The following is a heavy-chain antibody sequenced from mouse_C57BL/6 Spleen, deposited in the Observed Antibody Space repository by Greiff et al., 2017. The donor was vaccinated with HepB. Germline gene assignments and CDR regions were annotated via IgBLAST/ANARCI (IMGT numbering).Heavy chain of an antibody. CDR3: ARSAAQAPWFAY. CDR1: GYTFTSYT. Sequence: VKLVESGAELARPGASVKMSCKASGYTFTSYTMHWVKQRPGQGLEWIGYINPSSGYTKYNQKFKDKATLTADKSSSTAYMQLSSLTSEDAAVYYCARSAAQAPWFAYWGQGTLVTVSA. V-gene: IGHV1-4*01. D-gene: IGHD3-2*02. CDR2: INPSSGYT. J-gene: IGHJ3*01.